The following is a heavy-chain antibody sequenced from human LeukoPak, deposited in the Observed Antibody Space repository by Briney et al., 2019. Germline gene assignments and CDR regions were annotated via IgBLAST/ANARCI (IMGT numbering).Heavy chain of an antibody. CDR1: GISFKSAW. CDR3: TATVAHYYYSGLDV. J-gene: IGHJ6*02. Sequence: GGSLRLSCVVSGISFKSAWMNWVRQAPGKGLEWVGRIKSKADAGTRDYAAPVKGRFTISRDDSENTVYLQMNGLTIEDTGRYYCTATVAHYYYSGLDVWGQGTTVTVSS. CDR2: IKSKADAGTR. V-gene: IGHV3-15*01. D-gene: IGHD6-19*01.